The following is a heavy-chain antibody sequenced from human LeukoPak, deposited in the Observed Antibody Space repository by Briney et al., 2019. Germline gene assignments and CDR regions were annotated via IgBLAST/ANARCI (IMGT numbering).Heavy chain of an antibody. J-gene: IGHJ6*03. V-gene: IGHV1-2*02. D-gene: IGHD1-14*01. CDR3: ATSFSQITSSAYYYMDV. Sequence: ASVKVSCKASGYTFTGYYVHWVRKAPGQGLEWMGWITPNNGGTNYAQRLQGRVTMTWDTSITTAHMELSGLTSDDTAVYFCATSFSQITSSAYYYMDVWGTGTSVTVSS. CDR2: ITPNNGGT. CDR1: GYTFTGYY.